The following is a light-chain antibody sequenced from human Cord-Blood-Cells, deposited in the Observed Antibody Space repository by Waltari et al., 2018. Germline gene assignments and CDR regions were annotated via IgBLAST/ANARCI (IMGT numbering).Light chain of an antibody. V-gene: IGLV2-23*02. CDR2: EVS. J-gene: IGLJ2*01. CDR1: SSAVGTFNL. CDR3: CSYAGSSTVV. Sequence: QSALTQPPSVSGSPGQAITLTCTGTSSAVGTFNLGPCYQQHPGKAPKLMIYEVSKRPSGVSNRFAGSKSGNTASLTISGLQAEDEADYYCCSYAGSSTVVFGGGTKLTVL.